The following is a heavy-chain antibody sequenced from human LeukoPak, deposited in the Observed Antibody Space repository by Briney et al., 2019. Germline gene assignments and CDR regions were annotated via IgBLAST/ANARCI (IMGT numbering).Heavy chain of an antibody. V-gene: IGHV4-34*01. CDR1: GGSFSGYY. CDR3: AREDYDYVWGSYRYPNWFDP. CDR2: INHSGST. J-gene: IGHJ5*02. Sequence: SETLPLTCAVYGGSFSGYYWSWIRQPPGKGLELIGEINHSGSTNYNPSLKSRVTISVDTSKNQFSLKLSSVTAADTAVYYCAREDYDYVWGSYRYPNWFDPWGQGTLVTVSS. D-gene: IGHD3-16*02.